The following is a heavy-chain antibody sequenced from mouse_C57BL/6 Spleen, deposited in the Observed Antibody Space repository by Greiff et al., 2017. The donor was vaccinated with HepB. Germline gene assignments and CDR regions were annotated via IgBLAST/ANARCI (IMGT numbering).Heavy chain of an antibody. CDR2: ISSGSSTI. Sequence: EVQGVESGGGLVKPGGSLKLSCAASGFTFSDYGMHWVRQAPEKGLEWVAYISSGSSTIYYADTVKGRFTISRDNAKNTLFLQMTSLRSEDTAMYYCATYYYGRSYVFDYWGQGTTLTVSS. D-gene: IGHD1-1*01. V-gene: IGHV5-17*01. CDR3: ATYYYGRSYVFDY. J-gene: IGHJ2*01. CDR1: GFTFSDYG.